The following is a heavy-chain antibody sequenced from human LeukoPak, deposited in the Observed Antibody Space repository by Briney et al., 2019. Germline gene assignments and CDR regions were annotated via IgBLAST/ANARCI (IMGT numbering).Heavy chain of an antibody. Sequence: PGGSLRLSCTASGFTFGDYAMSWGRQAPRKGMEWVGFIRSKAYGGTTEYAASVKGRFTISRDDSKSIAYLQMNSLKTEDTAVYYCTRGFDRNDYWGQGTLVTVSS. V-gene: IGHV3-49*04. CDR1: GFTFGDYA. D-gene: IGHD3-9*01. CDR2: IRSKAYGGTT. CDR3: TRGFDRNDY. J-gene: IGHJ4*02.